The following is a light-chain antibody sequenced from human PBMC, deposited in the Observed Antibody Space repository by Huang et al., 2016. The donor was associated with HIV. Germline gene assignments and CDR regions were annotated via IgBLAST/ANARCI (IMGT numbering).Light chain of an antibody. CDR3: QQSQNTPWT. J-gene: IGKJ1*01. CDR1: HNINSN. Sequence: DIQMTQSPSSLSASIGDRVTITCRASHNINSNLNWYQQKPGKAPKLLIFIATYLASGVPSRFSVSGSGTHFTLTINGLQPEDLATYFCQQSQNTPWTFGQGSRLEIK. CDR2: IAT. V-gene: IGKV1-39*01.